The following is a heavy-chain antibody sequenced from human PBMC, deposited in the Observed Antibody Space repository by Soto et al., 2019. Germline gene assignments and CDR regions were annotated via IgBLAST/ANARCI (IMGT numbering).Heavy chain of an antibody. CDR3: AKDHYVEYAWYFDL. V-gene: IGHV3-23*01. Sequence: EVQLLESGGGLVQPGGSLRLSCAASGFTFSSYAMSWVRQAPGKGLEWVSAISGSGGSTYYADSVKGRFTISRDNSKNTLYLQKNSLRAEDRAVYYCAKDHYVEYAWYFDLWGRGTLVTVSS. CDR2: ISGSGGST. CDR1: GFTFSSYA. D-gene: IGHD4-17*01. J-gene: IGHJ2*01.